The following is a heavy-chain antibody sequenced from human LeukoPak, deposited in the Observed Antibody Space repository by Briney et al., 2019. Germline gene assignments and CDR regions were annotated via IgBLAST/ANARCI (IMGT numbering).Heavy chain of an antibody. CDR3: AREPTMVRGALYY. J-gene: IGHJ4*02. D-gene: IGHD3-10*01. CDR1: GGSFSGYY. CDR2: INHSGST. V-gene: IGHV4-34*01. Sequence: SETLSLTCAVYGGSFSGYYWSWIRQPPGKGLEWIGEINHSGSTNYNPSLKSRVTISVDTSKNQFSLKLSSVTAADTAVYYCAREPTMVRGALYYWGQGTLVTVSS.